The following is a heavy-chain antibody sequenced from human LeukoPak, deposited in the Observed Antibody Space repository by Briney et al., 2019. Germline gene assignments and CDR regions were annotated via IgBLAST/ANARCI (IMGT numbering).Heavy chain of an antibody. Sequence: SETLSLTCTVSGGSISSYYWSWIRQPPGKGLEWIGYIYYSGSTNYNPSLKSRVTISVDTSKNQFSLKLSSVTAADTAVYYCARRYSSSWYSRYYYYYMDVWGKGTTVTISS. D-gene: IGHD6-13*01. J-gene: IGHJ6*03. CDR1: GGSISSYY. CDR2: IYYSGST. V-gene: IGHV4-59*01. CDR3: ARRYSSSWYSRYYYYYMDV.